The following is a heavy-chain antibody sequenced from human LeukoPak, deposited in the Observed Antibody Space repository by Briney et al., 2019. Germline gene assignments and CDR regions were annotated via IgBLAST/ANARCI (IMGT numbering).Heavy chain of an antibody. CDR1: GGSISSASYY. CDR2: IYTSGST. J-gene: IGHJ4*02. V-gene: IGHV4-61*02. CDR3: ARSSPVGATFYFDY. D-gene: IGHD1-26*01. Sequence: SQTLSLTCTVSGGSISSASYYRIWIRQPPGKGLNWIGSIYTSGSTNYDPSLNTRVTISVDTSKNQFSLKLRAVTAADTAVYYCARSSPVGATFYFDYWGQGTLVTVSS.